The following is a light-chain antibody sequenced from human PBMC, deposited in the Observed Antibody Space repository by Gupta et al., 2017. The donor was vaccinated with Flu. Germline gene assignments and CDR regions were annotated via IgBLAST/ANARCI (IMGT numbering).Light chain of an antibody. J-gene: IGKJ2*01. CDR3: QQYNNWPAFT. Sequence: EIVLTQSPATLSVSPGERVTRTCRASQSVSSSLAWYQQKPGQSPRLLIYGASTRDTDIPARFSGSGSGKELTLTISSRQSEDFAVYYCQQYNNWPAFTFGQGTKLEIK. V-gene: IGKV3-15*01. CDR1: QSVSSS. CDR2: GAS.